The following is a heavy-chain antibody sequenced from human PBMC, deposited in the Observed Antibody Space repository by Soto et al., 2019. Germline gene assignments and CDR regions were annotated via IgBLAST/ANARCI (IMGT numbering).Heavy chain of an antibody. Sequence: QVQLQESGPGLVKPSQTLSLTCTVSGGSISSGGYYWSWIRQHPGKGLEWIGYIYYRGSTYYNPSLKSRVTISVDTSKNQFALKLSSVTAADTAVYYCARLCTPAAPHSYSGMDFWGQGHTVTVSS. J-gene: IGHJ6*02. CDR1: GGSISSGGYY. CDR2: IYYRGST. V-gene: IGHV4-31*03. CDR3: ARLCTPAAPHSYSGMDF. D-gene: IGHD2-2*01.